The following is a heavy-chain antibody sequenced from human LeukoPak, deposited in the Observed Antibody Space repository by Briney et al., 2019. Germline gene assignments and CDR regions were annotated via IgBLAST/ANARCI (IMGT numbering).Heavy chain of an antibody. J-gene: IGHJ6*04. CDR1: GGSFSGYY. CDR3: ARGGGGYGSGTPHYYYGMDA. CDR2: INHSGST. Sequence: SETLSLTCAVYGGSFSGYYWSWIRQPPGKGLEWIGEINHSGSTNYNPSLKSRVTISVDTSKNQFSLKLSSVTAADTAVYYCARGGGGYGSGTPHYYYGMDAWGKGTTVTVSS. V-gene: IGHV4-34*01. D-gene: IGHD3-10*01.